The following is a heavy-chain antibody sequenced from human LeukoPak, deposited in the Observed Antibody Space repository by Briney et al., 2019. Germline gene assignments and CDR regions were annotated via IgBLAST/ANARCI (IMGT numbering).Heavy chain of an antibody. Sequence: PGGSLRLSCVTSGFSFSGAWMSWVRQAPGKGLEWVGRIISKAGGETTDYAAPVKGRFTISRDDSRNTVYLQMKSPKIEDTAVYYCRTHHTSSSCIYWGQGTLVTVSS. J-gene: IGHJ4*02. CDR3: RTHHTSSSCIY. V-gene: IGHV3-15*01. D-gene: IGHD6-13*01. CDR2: IISKAGGETT. CDR1: GFSFSGAW.